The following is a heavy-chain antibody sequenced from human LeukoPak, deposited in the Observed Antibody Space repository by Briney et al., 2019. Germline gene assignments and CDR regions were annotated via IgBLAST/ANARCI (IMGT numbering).Heavy chain of an antibody. CDR3: ARDSSWFYFDY. CDR2: IYYIGST. D-gene: IGHD3-10*01. CDR1: GGSISSGDYY. Sequence: PSQTLSLTCTVSGGSISSGDYYWSWIRQPPRKGLEWIGYIYYIGSTYYNPSLKSRVTISVDTSKKQFSLELSSVTAADTAVYYCARDSSWFYFDYWGQGTLVTVSS. J-gene: IGHJ4*02. V-gene: IGHV4-30-4*08.